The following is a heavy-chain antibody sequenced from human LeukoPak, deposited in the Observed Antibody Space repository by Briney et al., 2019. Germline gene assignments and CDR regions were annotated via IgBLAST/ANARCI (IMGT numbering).Heavy chain of an antibody. CDR3: ARHYLAGDYRFQH. J-gene: IGHJ1*01. V-gene: IGHV4-39*01. CDR1: AGSISSSSYY. CDR2: IYYSGST. D-gene: IGHD4-17*01. Sequence: SETLSLTCTVDAGSISSSSYYWGWIRQPPGKRLAWIGSIYYSGSTYYNPSLKKRVTITADTSTHQLPLHLRSATAADTAQYYCARHYLAGDYRFQHWGQGTLVTVSS.